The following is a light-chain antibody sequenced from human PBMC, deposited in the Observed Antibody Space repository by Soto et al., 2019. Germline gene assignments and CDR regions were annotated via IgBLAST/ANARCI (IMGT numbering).Light chain of an antibody. CDR3: KSYAGSNTYV. V-gene: IGLV2-8*01. Sequence: QSALTHPPSASGSPGQSVTISCTGTKNDIGVYDFVSWYQHHPGKAPRLIIYEVVQRPSGVPDRFSGSKSGNTASLTVSGLQAADEADYFCKSYAGSNTYVFGSRTKLTVL. CDR1: KNDIGVYDF. J-gene: IGLJ1*01. CDR2: EVV.